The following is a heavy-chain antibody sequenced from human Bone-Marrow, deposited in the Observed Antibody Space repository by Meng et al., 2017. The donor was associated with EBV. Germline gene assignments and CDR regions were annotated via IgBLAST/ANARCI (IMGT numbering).Heavy chain of an antibody. V-gene: IGHV1-69*01. CDR1: GVTCNCDA. J-gene: IGHJ4*02. Sequence: LQAGAEVNKPGSSVQVSSCTSGVTCNCDAVSCVRPAPGQGLEWMGGLIPMSGAPHYAQKFQGRVTITADESTSTHYMDLRNLRSDDTAMYYCASESGRGFTPDYWGQGTLVTVSS. CDR3: ASESGRGFTPDY. CDR2: LIPMSGAP. D-gene: IGHD3-10*01.